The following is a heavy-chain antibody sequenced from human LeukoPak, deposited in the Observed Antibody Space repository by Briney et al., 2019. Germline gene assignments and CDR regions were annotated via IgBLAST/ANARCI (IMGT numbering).Heavy chain of an antibody. V-gene: IGHV3-30*18. CDR2: ISYDGSNK. D-gene: IGHD4-23*01. Sequence: PGRSLRLSCAASGFTFSSYGMHWVRQAPGKGLEWVAVISYDGSNKYYADSVKGRFTISRDNSKNTLYLQMNSLRAEDTAVYYCAKSGTSGRYFDYWDQGTLVTVSS. J-gene: IGHJ4*02. CDR1: GFTFSSYG. CDR3: AKSGTSGRYFDY.